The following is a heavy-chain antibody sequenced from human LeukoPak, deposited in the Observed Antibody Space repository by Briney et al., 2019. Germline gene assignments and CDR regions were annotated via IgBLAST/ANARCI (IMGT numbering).Heavy chain of an antibody. V-gene: IGHV4-34*01. D-gene: IGHD4-11*01. J-gene: IGHJ3*02. CDR2: VYDSENT. CDR1: GGSFSGYY. Sequence: SETLSLTCAVYGGSFSGYYWGWIRQPPGKGLECVGSVYDSENTYYNPSLKSRVTISVDTSKNQFSLKLRSVTAADTAVYYCARFDDYDAFDIWGQGTMVTVSS. CDR3: ARFDDYDAFDI.